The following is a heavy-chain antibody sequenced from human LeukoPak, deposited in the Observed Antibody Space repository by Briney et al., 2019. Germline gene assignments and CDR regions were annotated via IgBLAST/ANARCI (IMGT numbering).Heavy chain of an antibody. V-gene: IGHV4-59*01. CDR2: IYYSGST. J-gene: IGHJ4*02. D-gene: IGHD5-18*01. Sequence: PSETLSLTCTVSGGSISSYYWSWIRQPPGKGLEWIGYIYYSGSTNYNPSLKSRVTISVDTSKNQFSLKLSSVTAADTAVYYCASSGYSYGPFFDYWGQGTLVTVSS. CDR1: GGSISSYY. CDR3: ASSGYSYGPFFDY.